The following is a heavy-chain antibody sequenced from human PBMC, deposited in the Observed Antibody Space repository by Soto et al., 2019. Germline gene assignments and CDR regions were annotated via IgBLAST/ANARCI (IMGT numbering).Heavy chain of an antibody. D-gene: IGHD2-15*01. CDR2: IIPIFGTA. V-gene: IGHV1-69*01. CDR3: ARSQGGSSSLDIYYYYYYGMDV. Sequence: QVPLVQSGAEVKKPGSSVKVSCKAPGGTFSSYAISWVRQAPGQGLEWMGGIIPIFGTANYAQKFQGRVTITADESKSTRYIELSSLRSEDTAVYYCARSQGGSSSLDIYYYYYYGMDVWGQGTTVTVSS. J-gene: IGHJ6*02. CDR1: GGTFSSYA.